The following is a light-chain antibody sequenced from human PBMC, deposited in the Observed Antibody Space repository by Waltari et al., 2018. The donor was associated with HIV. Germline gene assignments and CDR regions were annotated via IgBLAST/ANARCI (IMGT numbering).Light chain of an antibody. V-gene: IGKV1-33*01. CDR2: DAS. CDR1: QDISNY. J-gene: IGKJ4*01. Sequence: DIQMTQSPSSLSASVGDRVTITCQASQDISNYLNWYQQKPGKAPKLLIYDASNLETGVPSRFSGSGSGTDFTFTISSLQPEDIATYYCQQYDNLLSTFGGGTKVEIK. CDR3: QQYDNLLST.